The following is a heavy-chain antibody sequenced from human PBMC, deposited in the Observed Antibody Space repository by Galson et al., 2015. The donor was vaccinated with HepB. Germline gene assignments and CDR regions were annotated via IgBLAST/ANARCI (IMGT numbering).Heavy chain of an antibody. D-gene: IGHD2-2*01. CDR2: IDHSGST. Sequence: ETLSLTCTVSGGSISSYYWSWIRQPPGKGLEWIGEIDHSGSTNYNPSLKSRVTISVDTSKNQFSLKLSSVTAADTAVYYCARGASLFRFDPWGQGTLVTVSS. J-gene: IGHJ5*02. V-gene: IGHV4-34*01. CDR3: ARGASLFRFDP. CDR1: GGSISSYY.